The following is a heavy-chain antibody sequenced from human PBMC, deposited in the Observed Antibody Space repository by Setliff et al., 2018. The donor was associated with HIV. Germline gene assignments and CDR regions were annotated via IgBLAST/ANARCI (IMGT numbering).Heavy chain of an antibody. CDR1: GGTFSSCA. D-gene: IGHD6-13*01. V-gene: IGHV1-69*13. Sequence: SVKVSCKASGGTFSSCAISWVRQAPGQGLEWMGGIIPIFGTANYAQKFQGRVTITADESTSTAYMELSSLRSEDTAVYYCARDPRGSSHFGFDYWGQGTLVTVSS. CDR3: ARDPRGSSHFGFDY. J-gene: IGHJ4*02. CDR2: IIPIFGTA.